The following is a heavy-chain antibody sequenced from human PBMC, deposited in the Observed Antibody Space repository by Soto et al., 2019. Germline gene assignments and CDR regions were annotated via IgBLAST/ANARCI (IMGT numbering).Heavy chain of an antibody. J-gene: IGHJ4*02. CDR3: ARDPRSAYYHDH. Sequence: GGSLRLSCAASGFTFSSYGMHWVRQAPGKGLEWVAVIWYDGSNKYYTDSVKGRFTISRDNSKNTLYLQMNSLTAADTAVYYCARDPRSAYYHDHWGQGTLVTVSS. V-gene: IGHV3-33*01. D-gene: IGHD3-3*01. CDR2: IWYDGSNK. CDR1: GFTFSSYG.